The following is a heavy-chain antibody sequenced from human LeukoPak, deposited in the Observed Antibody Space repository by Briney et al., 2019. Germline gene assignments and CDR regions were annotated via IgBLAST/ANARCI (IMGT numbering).Heavy chain of an antibody. CDR1: GFTFSSYA. V-gene: IGHV3-30-3*01. J-gene: IGHJ4*02. CDR2: ISYDGSNK. CDR3: ASYGYMSSYDFWSGYSQLFDY. D-gene: IGHD3-3*01. Sequence: GGSLRLSCAASGFTFSSYAMHWVRQAPGKGLEWVAVISYDGSNKYYADSVKGRFTISRDNAKNSLYLQMNSLRAEDTAVYYCASYGYMSSYDFWSGYSQLFDYWGQGTLVTVSS.